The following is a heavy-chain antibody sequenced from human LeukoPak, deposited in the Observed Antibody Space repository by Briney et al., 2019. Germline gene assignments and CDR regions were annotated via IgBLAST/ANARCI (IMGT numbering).Heavy chain of an antibody. V-gene: IGHV1-18*01. CDR3: ARDKNWKPDY. CDR1: GYTFTTYG. CDR2: ISAYNGNT. Sequence: ASVKVSCKASGYTFTTYGISWVRQAPGQGLEWMGWISAYNGNTNYAQSLQGRATMTTDTSTSTAYMELRSLRSDDTAVYYCARDKNWKPDYWGQGTLVTVSS. J-gene: IGHJ4*02. D-gene: IGHD1-1*01.